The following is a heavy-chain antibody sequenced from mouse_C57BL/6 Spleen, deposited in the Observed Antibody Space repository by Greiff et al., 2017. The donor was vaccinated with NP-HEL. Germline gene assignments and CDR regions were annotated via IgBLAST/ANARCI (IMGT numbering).Heavy chain of an antibody. D-gene: IGHD1-1*01. J-gene: IGHJ2*01. CDR3: AKSPPTVVATRGYFDY. CDR1: GYTFTSYW. CDR2: IHPNSGST. V-gene: IGHV1-64*01. Sequence: VQLQQPGAELVKPGASVKLSCKASGYTFTSYWMHWVKQRPGQGLEWIGMIHPNSGSTNYNEKFKSKATLTVDKSSSTAYMQLSSLTSEDSAVYYCAKSPPTVVATRGYFDYWGQGTTLTVSS.